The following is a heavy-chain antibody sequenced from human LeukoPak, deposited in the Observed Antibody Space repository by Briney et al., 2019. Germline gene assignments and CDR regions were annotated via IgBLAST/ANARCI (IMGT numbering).Heavy chain of an antibody. CDR3: ARGGSSQTPDY. CDR1: GFTFSSYW. V-gene: IGHV3-7*04. J-gene: IGHJ4*02. D-gene: IGHD6-13*01. Sequence: GGSLRLSCAASGFTFSSYWMSWVRQAPGKGLEWVANIKQDGSEKYYVDSVKGRFTISRDNAKNTLYLQMNSLRAEDTAVYYCARGGSSQTPDYWGQGTLVTVSS. CDR2: IKQDGSEK.